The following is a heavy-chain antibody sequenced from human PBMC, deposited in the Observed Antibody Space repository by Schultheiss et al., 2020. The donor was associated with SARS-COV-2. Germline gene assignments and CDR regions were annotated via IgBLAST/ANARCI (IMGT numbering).Heavy chain of an antibody. J-gene: IGHJ4*02. CDR2: IYYSGST. D-gene: IGHD3-3*01. CDR3: ARDRDFWSGHFDY. V-gene: IGHV4-59*01. CDR1: GGSISGYY. Sequence: SETLSLTCTVSGGSISGYYWSWIRQPPGKGLEWIGYIYYSGSTNYNPSLKSRVTISVDTSKNQFSLKLSSVTAADTAVYYCARDRDFWSGHFDYWGQGTLVTVSS.